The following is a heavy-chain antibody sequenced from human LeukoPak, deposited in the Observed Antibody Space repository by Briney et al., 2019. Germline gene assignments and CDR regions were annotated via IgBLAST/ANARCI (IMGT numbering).Heavy chain of an antibody. J-gene: IGHJ6*03. CDR2: INHSGST. Sequence: PSETLSLTCAVYGGSFSGYYWSWIRQPPGKGLEWIGEINHSGSTNYNPSLKSRVTISVDTSKNQFSLKLSSVTAADTAVYYCARKNYGDWVYYYYYYMDVWGKGTTVTISS. V-gene: IGHV4-34*01. CDR3: ARKNYGDWVYYYYYYMDV. CDR1: GGSFSGYY. D-gene: IGHD4-17*01.